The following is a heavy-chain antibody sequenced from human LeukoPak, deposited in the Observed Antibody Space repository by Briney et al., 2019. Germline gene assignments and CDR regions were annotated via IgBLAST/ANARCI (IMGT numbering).Heavy chain of an antibody. CDR3: AKQYYDYIWGSYRPYYFDY. CDR2: ISGSGGST. D-gene: IGHD3-16*02. V-gene: IGHV3-23*01. CDR1: GFTFSSYA. Sequence: PGGSLRLSCAASGFTFSSYAMSWVRQAPGKGLGWVSAISGSGGSTYYADSVKGRFTISRDNSKNTLYLQMNSLRAEDTAVYYCAKQYYDYIWGSYRPYYFDYWGQGTLVTVSS. J-gene: IGHJ4*02.